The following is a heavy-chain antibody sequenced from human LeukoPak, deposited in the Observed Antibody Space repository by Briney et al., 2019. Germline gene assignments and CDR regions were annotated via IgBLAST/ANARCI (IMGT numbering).Heavy chain of an antibody. CDR2: ISAYNGNT. CDR1: GYTFTSYG. V-gene: IGHV1-18*01. CDR3: AREEQLVRYFDL. D-gene: IGHD6-6*01. J-gene: IGHJ2*01. Sequence: AASVKVSCKASGYTFTSYGITWVRQAPGQGLEWMGWISAYNGNTNYAQKVQGGVTMTTDTSTSTAYMELSSLRSEDTAVYYCAREEQLVRYFDLWGRGTLVTVSS.